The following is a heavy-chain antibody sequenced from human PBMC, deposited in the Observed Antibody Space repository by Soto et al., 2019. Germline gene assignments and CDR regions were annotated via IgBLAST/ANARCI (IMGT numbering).Heavy chain of an antibody. Sequence: QVQVVQSGAEVKKPGSSVKVSCKASGGTFSSYAVNWVRQAPGQGLEWMGVIIPVFATTHYAQNSHGRVTITADESTGQAYLEVGRLGSGDTAVYFRAISGPRTFCCAPCYPYFCFWGPGNLVTLPS. CDR2: IIPVFATT. V-gene: IGHV1-69*01. CDR1: GGTFSSYA. CDR3: AISGPRTFCCAPCYPYFCF. D-gene: IGHD2-15*01. J-gene: IGHJ4*02.